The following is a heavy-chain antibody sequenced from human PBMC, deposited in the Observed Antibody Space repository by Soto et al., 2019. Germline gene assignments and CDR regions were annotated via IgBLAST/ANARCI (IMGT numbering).Heavy chain of an antibody. CDR1: GGSISSYY. CDR3: ARDRISVTEGFDY. J-gene: IGHJ4*02. Sequence: QVQLQESGPGLVKPSETLSLTCTVSGGSISSYYWSWIRQPPEKGLEWIGYIYYSGSTNYNPSLKSRVTIPVDTYNDQFSLNLSSVTAADTAVYYCARDRISVTEGFDYWGQGTLVTVSS. V-gene: IGHV4-59*01. D-gene: IGHD6-19*01. CDR2: IYYSGST.